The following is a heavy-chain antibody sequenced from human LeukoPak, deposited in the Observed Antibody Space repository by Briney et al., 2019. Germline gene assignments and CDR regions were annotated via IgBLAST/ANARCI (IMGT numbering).Heavy chain of an antibody. CDR2: IYYSGST. J-gene: IGHJ6*02. CDR1: GGSVSSGSYY. V-gene: IGHV4-61*01. CDR3: ARDTLNYYYYYGMDV. Sequence: PSETLSLTCTVSGGSVSSGSYYWSWIRQPPGKGLEWIGYIYYSGSTNYNPSLKSRVTISVDTSKNQFSLKLSSVTAADTAVYYCARDTLNYYYYYGMDVWGQGTTVTVSS.